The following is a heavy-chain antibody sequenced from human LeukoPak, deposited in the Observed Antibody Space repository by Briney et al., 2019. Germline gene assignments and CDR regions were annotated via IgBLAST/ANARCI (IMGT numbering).Heavy chain of an antibody. CDR1: GFTFSSYW. D-gene: IGHD4-23*01. CDR3: ARDPNVGYGGNSVDY. CDR2: IKQDGSEK. V-gene: IGHV3-7*01. Sequence: PGGSLRLSCAASGFTFSSYWMSWVRQAPGKGLEWVANIKQDGSEKYYVDSVKGRFTISRDNAKNSLYLQMNSLRAEDTAVYYCARDPNVGYGGNSVDYWGQGTLVTVSS. J-gene: IGHJ4*02.